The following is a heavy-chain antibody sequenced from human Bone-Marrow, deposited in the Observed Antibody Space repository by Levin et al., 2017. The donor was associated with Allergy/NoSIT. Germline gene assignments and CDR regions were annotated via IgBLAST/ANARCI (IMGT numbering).Heavy chain of an antibody. J-gene: IGHJ3*02. Sequence: GESLKISCKASGYTFTGYYMHWVRQAPGQGLEWMGWINPNSGGTNYAQKFQGRVTMTRDTSISTAYMELSRLRSDDTAVYYCARVGYDSNAPPDISEDAFDIWGQGTMVTVSS. D-gene: IGHD3-22*01. CDR3: ARVGYDSNAPPDISEDAFDI. CDR2: INPNSGGT. CDR1: GYTFTGYY. V-gene: IGHV1-2*02.